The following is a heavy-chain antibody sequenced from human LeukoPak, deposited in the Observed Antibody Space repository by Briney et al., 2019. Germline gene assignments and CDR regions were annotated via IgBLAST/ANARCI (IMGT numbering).Heavy chain of an antibody. CDR1: GFTFSSYW. V-gene: IGHV3-23*01. D-gene: IGHD3-22*01. CDR3: AKAMYYYDSSGYSIHDY. Sequence: PGGSLRLSCAASGFTFSSYWMSWVRQAPGKGLEWVSAISGSGGSTYYADSVKGRFTISRDNSKNTLYLQMNSLRAEDTAVYYCAKAMYYYDSSGYSIHDYWGQGTLVTVSS. J-gene: IGHJ4*02. CDR2: ISGSGGST.